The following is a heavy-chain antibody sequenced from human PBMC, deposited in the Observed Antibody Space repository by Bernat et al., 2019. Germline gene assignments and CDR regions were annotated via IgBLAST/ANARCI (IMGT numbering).Heavy chain of an antibody. CDR1: GFTFGNSA. Sequence: EVQLVESGGDLVQPGRSLRLSCTGSGFTFGNSAMSWFRQAPGKGLEWVGFIRGKAYGETTEYGASVKGRFTISRDDSKSIAYLQMNSLETEDTAVYYCSRAALRYQLTSYYYFGMDVWGQGTTVTVSS. V-gene: IGHV3-49*03. D-gene: IGHD2-2*01. CDR2: IRGKAYGETT. J-gene: IGHJ6*02. CDR3: SRAALRYQLTSYYYFGMDV.